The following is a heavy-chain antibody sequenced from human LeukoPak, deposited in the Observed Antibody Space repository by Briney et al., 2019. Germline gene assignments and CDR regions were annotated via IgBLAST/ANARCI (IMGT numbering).Heavy chain of an antibody. J-gene: IGHJ6*02. V-gene: IGHV1-18*04. CDR3: ARDRTISDYYYGMDV. CDR2: ISAYNGNT. Sequence: ASVKVSCKASGYTFTSYYMHWVRQAPGQGLEWMGWISAYNGNTNYAQKLQGRVTMTTDTSTSTAYMELRSLRSDDTAVYYCARDRTISDYYYGMDVWGQGTTVTVSS. D-gene: IGHD1-7*01. CDR1: GYTFTSYY.